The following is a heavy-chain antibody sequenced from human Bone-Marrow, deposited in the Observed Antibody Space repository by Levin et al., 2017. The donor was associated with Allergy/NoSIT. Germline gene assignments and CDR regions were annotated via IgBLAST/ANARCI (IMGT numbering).Heavy chain of an antibody. V-gene: IGHV1-46*01. D-gene: IGHD6-6*01. CDR3: ARTKYSSSADWFDP. Sequence: ASVKVSCKASGYTFTSHHLNWLRQAPGQGLEWMGTINPSGGARSHAQKFQGRVTMTTDKSTSTGYMELSGLRPEDTAIYYCARTKYSSSADWFDPWGQGTRVTVS. CDR1: GYTFTSHH. CDR2: INPSGGAR. J-gene: IGHJ5*02.